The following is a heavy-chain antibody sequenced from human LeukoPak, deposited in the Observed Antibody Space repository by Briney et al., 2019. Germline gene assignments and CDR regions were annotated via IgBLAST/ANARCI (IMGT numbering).Heavy chain of an antibody. CDR3: ARGGGLDV. CDR1: GFTFSSYW. V-gene: IGHV3-7*03. D-gene: IGHD3-16*01. J-gene: IGHJ6*02. Sequence: GGSLRLSCAASGFTFSSYWMNWARQAPGKGLEWVASINHNGNVNYYVDSVKGRFTISRDNAKNSLYLQMSNLRAEDTAVYFCARGGGLDVWAQGATVTVSS. CDR2: INHNGNVN.